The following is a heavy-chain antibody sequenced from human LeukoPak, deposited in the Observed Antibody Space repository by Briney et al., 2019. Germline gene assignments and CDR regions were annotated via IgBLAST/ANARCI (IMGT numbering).Heavy chain of an antibody. J-gene: IGHJ4*02. D-gene: IGHD6-6*01. CDR1: GYTFTGYY. CDR3: ARPYSSSAFDY. Sequence: GASVKVSCKASGYTFTGYYMHWVRQAPGQGLEWMGRINPNSGGTNYAQKFQGRVTMTRDTSISITYMELSRLRSDDTAVYYCARPYSSSAFDYWGQGTLVTVSS. CDR2: INPNSGGT. V-gene: IGHV1-2*06.